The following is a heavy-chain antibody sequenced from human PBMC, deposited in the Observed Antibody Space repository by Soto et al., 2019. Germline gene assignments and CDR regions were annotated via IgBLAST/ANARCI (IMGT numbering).Heavy chain of an antibody. CDR1: GGTFSSYA. Sequence: QVQLVQSGAEVKKPGSSVKVSCKASGGTFSSYAISWVRQAPGHGLEWMGGIIPIFGTANYEQKFQGRVTITADESTSTAYMELSSLRSEDTAVYYCARDRGSGSYDWYFDLWGRGTLVTVSS. CDR3: ARDRGSGSYDWYFDL. J-gene: IGHJ2*01. V-gene: IGHV1-69*01. D-gene: IGHD3-10*01. CDR2: IIPIFGTA.